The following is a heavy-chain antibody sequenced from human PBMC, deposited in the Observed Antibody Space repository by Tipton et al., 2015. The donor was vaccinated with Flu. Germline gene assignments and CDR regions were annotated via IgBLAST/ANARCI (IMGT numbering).Heavy chain of an antibody. V-gene: IGHV5-51*01. CDR1: GYSFNRYW. Sequence: VQSGAEVKKPGESLKISCKGSGYSFNRYWIVWVRQMPGKGLEWMGIIHPGDSYIEYSPSFQGQVTISADKSISTAYVQWSSLRASDTAMYYCARHGDISGYSFDYWGQGTLVTVSS. CDR3: ARHGDISGYSFDY. J-gene: IGHJ4*02. D-gene: IGHD3-22*01. CDR2: IHPGDSYI.